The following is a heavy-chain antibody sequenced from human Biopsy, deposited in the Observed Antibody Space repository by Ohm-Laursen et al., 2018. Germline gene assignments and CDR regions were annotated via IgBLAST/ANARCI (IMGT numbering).Heavy chain of an antibody. Sequence: VTLSLTCAVFGKTFSDYQWSWIRQPPGKGLEWIGQINQAGTTNYNPSLKSRISISADASKYEFFLRLTSVTAADTAVYLCGNEVHGRDYWGLGAQVTVSS. CDR3: GNEVHGRDY. J-gene: IGHJ4*02. CDR2: INQAGTT. V-gene: IGHV4-34*08. D-gene: IGHD2-15*01. CDR1: GKTFSDYQ.